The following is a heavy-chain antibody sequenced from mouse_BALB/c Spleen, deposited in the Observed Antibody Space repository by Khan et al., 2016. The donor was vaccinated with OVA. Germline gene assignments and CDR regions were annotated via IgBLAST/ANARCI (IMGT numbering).Heavy chain of an antibody. V-gene: IGHV1S29*02. J-gene: IGHJ3*01. CDR1: GYTFTDYN. D-gene: IGHD1-2*01. Sequence: VQLQQSGPELVKPGASVKISCKASGYTFTDYNMDWVKQSHGKSLEWIGYIFPNNGDSGYNQKFKTKAAMTVDSSSSTAFMELRSLTSEDSADYYCTRAGYGSFAYWGRGTLVTVSA. CDR3: TRAGYGSFAY. CDR2: IFPNNGDS.